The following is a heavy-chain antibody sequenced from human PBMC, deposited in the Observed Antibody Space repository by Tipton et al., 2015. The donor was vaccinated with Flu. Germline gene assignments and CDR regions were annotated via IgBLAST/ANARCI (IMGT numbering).Heavy chain of an antibody. Sequence: QVQLVQSGAEVKKPGSSVKVSCKASGGTFSSYAISWVRQAPGQGLEWMGGIIPIFGTANYAQKFQGRVTITADESTSTAYMELSSLRSEDTAVYYCARARFGIAARPDVNYYYGMDVWGQGTTVTVSS. V-gene: IGHV1-69*12. J-gene: IGHJ6*02. CDR2: IIPIFGTA. CDR3: ARARFGIAARPDVNYYYGMDV. CDR1: GGTFSSYA. D-gene: IGHD6-6*01.